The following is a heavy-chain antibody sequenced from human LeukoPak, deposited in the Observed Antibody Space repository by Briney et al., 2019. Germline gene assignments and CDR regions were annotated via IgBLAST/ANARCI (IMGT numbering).Heavy chain of an antibody. J-gene: IGHJ4*02. V-gene: IGHV4-59*08. D-gene: IGHD3-22*01. Sequence: SETLSLTCTVSGGSISSYHWSWIRQPPGKGLEWIGYIYSSGSTSYNPSLKSRVAISVDTSKNQFSMKLSSVTAADTAVYYCARRISCGSSDYWGQGTLVTVSS. CDR1: GGSISSYH. CDR3: ARRISCGSSDY. CDR2: IYSSGST.